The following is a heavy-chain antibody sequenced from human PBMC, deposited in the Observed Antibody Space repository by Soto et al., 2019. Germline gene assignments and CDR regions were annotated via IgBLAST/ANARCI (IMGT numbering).Heavy chain of an antibody. CDR3: ARTRTKWLRFGELDY. J-gene: IGHJ4*02. Sequence: ASVKVSCKASGYTFTGYYMHWVRQAPGQGLEWMGWINPNSGGTNYAQKFQGRVTMTRDTSISTAYMELSRLRSDDTAVYYCARTRTKWLRFGELDYWGQGTLVTVYS. CDR2: INPNSGGT. V-gene: IGHV1-2*02. CDR1: GYTFTGYY. D-gene: IGHD5-12*01.